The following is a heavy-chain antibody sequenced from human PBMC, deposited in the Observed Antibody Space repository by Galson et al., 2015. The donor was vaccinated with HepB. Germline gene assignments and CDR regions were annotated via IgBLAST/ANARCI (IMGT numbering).Heavy chain of an antibody. D-gene: IGHD5-18*01. V-gene: IGHV3-23*01. CDR3: AKGYGFFDS. Sequence: SLRLSCAASGFGFDTHDMSWVRQAPGKGLEWISGISGSGDSTFYGDSVKGRFTVSRDNSKNILFLQMNSLRAEDTGLSFCAKGYGFFDSWGHGILVTVSS. J-gene: IGHJ5*01. CDR1: GFGFDTHD. CDR2: ISGSGDST.